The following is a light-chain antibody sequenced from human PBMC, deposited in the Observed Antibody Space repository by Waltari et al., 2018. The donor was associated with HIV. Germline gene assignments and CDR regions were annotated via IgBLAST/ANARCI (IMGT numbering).Light chain of an antibody. J-gene: IGLJ3*02. CDR2: STT. Sequence: QTVVTQEPSLTVSPGGTVTPTCASRTGAVTSDHYASWIQQRPGQAPRALIHSTTTKLSWTPARFSASLLGGKAALTLSDVQPADEAEYYCLLYYGGPQVFGGGTKLTVL. V-gene: IGLV7-43*01. CDR3: LLYYGGPQV. CDR1: TGAVTSDHY.